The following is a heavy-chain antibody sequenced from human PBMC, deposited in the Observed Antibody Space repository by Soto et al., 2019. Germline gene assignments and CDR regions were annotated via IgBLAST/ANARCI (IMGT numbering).Heavy chain of an antibody. D-gene: IGHD6-13*01. CDR3: ARPQLNGWFDP. CDR1: GGSISSSSYY. CDR2: IYYSGST. J-gene: IGHJ5*02. Sequence: SETLSLTCTVSGGSISSSSYYWGWIRQPPGKGLEWIGSIYYSGSTYYNPSLKSRVTISVDTSKNQFSLKLSSVTAADTAVYYCARPQLNGWFDPWGQGTLVTVSS. V-gene: IGHV4-39*01.